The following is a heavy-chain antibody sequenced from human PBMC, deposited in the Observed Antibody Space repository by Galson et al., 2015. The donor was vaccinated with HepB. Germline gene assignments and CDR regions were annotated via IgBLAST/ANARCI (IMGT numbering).Heavy chain of an antibody. D-gene: IGHD4/OR15-4a*01. CDR2: VSYDESQK. CDR3: AREERQGANYYLDS. V-gene: IGHV3-30*14. J-gene: IGHJ5*02. Sequence: SLRLSCAASGFMFDTYAMHWVRQAPGKGLEWVAIVSYDESQKYYADSVKGRFTISRDNSKNTLFLQMKNLRPDDTAVYYCAREERQGANYYLDSWGQGTLVTVSS. CDR1: GFMFDTYA.